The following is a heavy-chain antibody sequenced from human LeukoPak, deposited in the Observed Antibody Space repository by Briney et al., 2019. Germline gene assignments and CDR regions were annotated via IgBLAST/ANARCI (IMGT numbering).Heavy chain of an antibody. CDR3: ARDLYATWHQYYFDY. V-gene: IGHV3-74*01. CDR2: ITNDGSST. D-gene: IGHD3-16*01. CDR1: GLTFSSHW. J-gene: IGHJ4*02. Sequence: GGSLRLSCAASGLTFSSHWMHWVRQAPGKGLVWVSRITNDGSSTTYADSVKGRFTISRDNAKNMLYLQVNSLRAEDTAVYYCARDLYATWHQYYFDYWGRGTLVTVSS.